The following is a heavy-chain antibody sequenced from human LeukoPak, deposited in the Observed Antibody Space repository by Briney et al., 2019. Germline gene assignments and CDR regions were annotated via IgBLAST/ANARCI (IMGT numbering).Heavy chain of an antibody. D-gene: IGHD6-13*01. CDR3: ASGGGTSSSFFDY. V-gene: IGHV3-7*01. J-gene: IGHJ4*02. CDR1: GFTFSSYW. CDR2: IKQDGSEK. Sequence: GGSLRLSCAASGFTFSSYWMSWVRQAPGKGLEWVANIKQDGSEKYYVDSVKGRFTISRDNAKNSLYLQMNSLRAEDTAVYYCASGGGTSSSFFDYWGQGTLVTVSS.